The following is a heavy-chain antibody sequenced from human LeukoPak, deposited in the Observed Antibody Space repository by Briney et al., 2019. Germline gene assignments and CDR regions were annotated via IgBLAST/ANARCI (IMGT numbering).Heavy chain of an antibody. D-gene: IGHD3-22*01. CDR2: ISYDGSNK. Sequence: GGSLRLSCAASGFTFSSYAMHWVRQAPGKGLEWVAVISYDGSNKYYADSVKGRFTISRDNSKNTLYLQMNSLRAEDTAVYYCASDGYYDSSGHPGGYWGQGTLVTVSS. CDR1: GFTFSSYA. CDR3: ASDGYYDSSGHPGGY. V-gene: IGHV3-30-3*01. J-gene: IGHJ4*02.